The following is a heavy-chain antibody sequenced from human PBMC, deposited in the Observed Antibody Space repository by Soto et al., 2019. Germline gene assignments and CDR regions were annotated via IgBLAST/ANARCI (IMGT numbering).Heavy chain of an antibody. J-gene: IGHJ4*02. Sequence: EVQLLESGGGLVQPGGSLRLSCAASGFTFSSYAMSWVRQAPGKGLEWVSAISGSGGSTYYADSVKGRFTISRDNSKNTLYLQMNSLRAVDTAVYYCAKRNKNPLHLGELSFAFDYWGQGTLVTVSS. D-gene: IGHD3-16*02. V-gene: IGHV3-23*01. CDR1: GFTFSSYA. CDR2: ISGSGGST. CDR3: AKRNKNPLHLGELSFAFDY.